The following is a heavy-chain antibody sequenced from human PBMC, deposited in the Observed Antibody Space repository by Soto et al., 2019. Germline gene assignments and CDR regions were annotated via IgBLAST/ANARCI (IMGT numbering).Heavy chain of an antibody. Sequence: QVQLQESGPGLVKPSQTLSLTCIVSGVSISSGDDYWSWIRQPPGKGLEWIGYIYSSGSTYSNPSLRSRAXXSADTSKNQFSLKLTSVTAADTAVYYCARGGGYDYWGQGALVTVSS. J-gene: IGHJ4*02. V-gene: IGHV4-30-4*01. D-gene: IGHD3-22*01. CDR1: GVSISSGDDY. CDR2: IYSSGST. CDR3: ARGGGYDY.